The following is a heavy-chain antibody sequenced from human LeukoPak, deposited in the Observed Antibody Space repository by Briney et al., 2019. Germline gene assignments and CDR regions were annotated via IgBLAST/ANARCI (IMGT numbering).Heavy chain of an antibody. CDR3: VATRVCGGVLLRPNCLYFEY. J-gene: IGHJ4*02. CDR2: IDYSGGNT. V-gene: IGHV3-23*01. Sequence: GGSLRLSCAASGFTFNNYVMSWVRQAPGKGLEWVSGIDYSGGNTNYADSVLGRFTVSRDNSKNTLYLQMNSLRAEDTAVYYCVATRVCGGVLLRPNCLYFEYWGQGTLVSVSS. CDR1: GFTFNNYV. D-gene: IGHD3-10*01.